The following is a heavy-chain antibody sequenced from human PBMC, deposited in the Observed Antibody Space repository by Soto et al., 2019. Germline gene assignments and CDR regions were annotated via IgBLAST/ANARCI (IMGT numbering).Heavy chain of an antibody. J-gene: IGHJ5*02. CDR1: GLTFRSYA. CDR2: ISGSGDST. D-gene: IGHD2-2*01. CDR3: AKLDIVVVLGSSWFDP. V-gene: IGHV3-23*01. Sequence: GGSLRLSCAASGLTFRSYAMSWVRQAPGKGLEWVSAISGSGDSTYYADSVKGRFTISRDNSKNTLYLQMHSLRAEDTAVYYCAKLDIVVVLGSSWFDPSGQGTLVTSP.